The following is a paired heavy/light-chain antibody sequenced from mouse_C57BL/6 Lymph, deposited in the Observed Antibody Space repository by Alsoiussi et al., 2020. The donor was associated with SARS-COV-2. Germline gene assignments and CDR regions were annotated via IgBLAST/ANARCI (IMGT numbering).Heavy chain of an antibody. J-gene: IGHJ2*01. CDR3: ARGGYFDY. CDR1: GYTFTSYW. CDR2: IYPGSGST. Sequence: QVQLQQPGAELVKPGASVKMSCKASGYTFTSYWITWVKQRPGQGLEWIGDIYPGSGSTNYNEKFKSKATLTVDTSSSTAYMQLSSLTSEDSAVYYCARGGYFDYWGQGTTLTVSS. V-gene: IGHV1-55*01.
Light chain of an antibody. CDR1: QDINKY. CDR3: LQYDNLLRT. V-gene: IGKV19-93*01. CDR2: YTS. J-gene: IGKJ1*01. Sequence: DIQMTQSPSSLSASLGGKVTITCKASQDINKYIAWYQHKPGKGPRLLIHYTSTLQPGIPSRFSGSGSGRDYSFSISNLEPEDIATYYCLQYDNLLRTFGGGTKLEIK.